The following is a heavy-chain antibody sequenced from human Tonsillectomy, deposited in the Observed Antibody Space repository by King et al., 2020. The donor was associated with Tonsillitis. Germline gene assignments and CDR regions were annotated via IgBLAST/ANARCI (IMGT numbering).Heavy chain of an antibody. D-gene: IGHD3-22*01. V-gene: IGHV3-23*04. J-gene: IGHJ4*02. Sequence: VQLVESGGGLVQPGGSLRLSCAASVFTFSSYAMSWVRQAPAKGLEWVSAISGSGGSTYYADSVKGRFTIARDNSKNTLYLQMNSLRAEDTAVYYCAKDYYDSSGYYRGFDYWGQGTLVTVSS. CDR3: AKDYYDSSGYYRGFDY. CDR2: ISGSGGST. CDR1: VFTFSSYA.